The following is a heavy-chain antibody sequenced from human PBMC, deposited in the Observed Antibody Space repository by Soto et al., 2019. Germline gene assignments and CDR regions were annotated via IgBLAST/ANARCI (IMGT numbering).Heavy chain of an antibody. CDR1: GFTFSSYT. D-gene: IGHD2-15*01. Sequence: EVQLLESGGGLVQPGGSLRLSCAASGFTFSSYTMSWVRQAPGKGLEWVSAISGSAGSTYYADSVKGRFTISRDNSKNTLYLQMNSLRAEDTAVYHCAKTLPGYCSGGSCYSYYYGMDVWGQGTTVTVSS. CDR2: ISGSAGST. J-gene: IGHJ6*02. CDR3: AKTLPGYCSGGSCYSYYYGMDV. V-gene: IGHV3-23*01.